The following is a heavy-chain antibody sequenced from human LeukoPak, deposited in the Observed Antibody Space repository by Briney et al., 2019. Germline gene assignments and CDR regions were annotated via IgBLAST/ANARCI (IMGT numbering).Heavy chain of an antibody. V-gene: IGHV3-30*02. Sequence: PGGSLRLSCAASGFTFSSYGMHWVRQAPGKGLEWVAFIRYDGSNKYYADSVKGRFTISRDISKNTLYLQMNSLRAEDTAVYYCAKDFRPVAQSGGYAFDIWGQGTMVTVSS. CDR2: IRYDGSNK. CDR1: GFTFSSYG. D-gene: IGHD6-19*01. J-gene: IGHJ3*02. CDR3: AKDFRPVAQSGGYAFDI.